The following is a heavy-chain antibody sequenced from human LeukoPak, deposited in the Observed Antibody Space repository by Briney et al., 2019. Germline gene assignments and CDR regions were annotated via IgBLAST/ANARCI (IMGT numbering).Heavy chain of an antibody. CDR2: IYYSGST. J-gene: IGHJ6*03. Sequence: SETLSLTCTVSGGSISSSSYYWGCIRQPPGKGLEWIGSIYYSGSTYYNPSLKSRVTISVDTSKNQFSLKLSSVTAADTAVYYCARGWAGLLEWLPRRYYYMDVWGKGTTVTVSS. CDR1: GGSISSSSYY. D-gene: IGHD3-3*01. V-gene: IGHV4-39*07. CDR3: ARGWAGLLEWLPRRYYYMDV.